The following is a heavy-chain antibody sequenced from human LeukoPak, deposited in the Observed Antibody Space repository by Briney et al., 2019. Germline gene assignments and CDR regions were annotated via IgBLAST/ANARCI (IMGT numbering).Heavy chain of an antibody. V-gene: IGHV1-18*01. D-gene: IGHD2-2*01. CDR3: ARAPANGQYFDY. CDR2: ISAYNGNT. Sequence: ASVKVSCKASGYTFTSYGISWARQAPGQGLEWMGWISAYNGNTNYAQKLQGRVTMTTDTSTSTAYMELRSLRSDDTAVYYCARAPANGQYFDYWGQGTLVTVSS. CDR1: GYTFTSYG. J-gene: IGHJ4*02.